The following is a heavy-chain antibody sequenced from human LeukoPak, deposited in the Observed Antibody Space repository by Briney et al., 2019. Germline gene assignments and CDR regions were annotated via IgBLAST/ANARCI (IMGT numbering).Heavy chain of an antibody. CDR1: GFTFSSYS. Sequence: GGSLRLSCAASGFTFSSYSMNWVRQAPGKGLEWVSYISSSSSTIYYADSVKGRFTISRDNAKNSLYLQMNSLRAEDTAVYYCAKPQDELLWFGGYYWGQGTLVTVSS. D-gene: IGHD3-10*01. V-gene: IGHV3-48*01. CDR2: ISSSSSTI. CDR3: AKPQDELLWFGGYY. J-gene: IGHJ4*02.